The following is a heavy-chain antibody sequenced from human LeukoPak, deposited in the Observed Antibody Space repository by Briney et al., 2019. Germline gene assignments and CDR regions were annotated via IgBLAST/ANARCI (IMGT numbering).Heavy chain of an antibody. J-gene: IGHJ4*02. Sequence: SETLSLTCAVYGGSFSGYYWSWIRQPPGKGLEWIGEINHSGSTNYNPSLKSRVTISVDTSKNQFSLKLSSVTAADTAVYYCARGPVLVPFDYWGQGTLVTVSS. CDR3: ARGPVLVPFDY. D-gene: IGHD3-16*02. V-gene: IGHV4-34*01. CDR2: INHSGST. CDR1: GGSFSGYY.